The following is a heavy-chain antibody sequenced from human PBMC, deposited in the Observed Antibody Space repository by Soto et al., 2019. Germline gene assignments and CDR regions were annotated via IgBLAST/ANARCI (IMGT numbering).Heavy chain of an antibody. CDR2: IYYTGTT. D-gene: IGHD5-18*01. Sequence: QVQLQESGPRLVKPSQTLSLTCTVSGGSMSRGADYWGWIRQHPGERLEWFGYIYYTGTTYYNPSLRSRVTVSVATAKRQFPLQLVFVTAAYTVVYYGAVETSVGGPNWFDRWGQGTLVTASS. V-gene: IGHV4-31*03. CDR1: GGSMSRGADY. J-gene: IGHJ5*02. CDR3: AVETSVGGPNWFDR.